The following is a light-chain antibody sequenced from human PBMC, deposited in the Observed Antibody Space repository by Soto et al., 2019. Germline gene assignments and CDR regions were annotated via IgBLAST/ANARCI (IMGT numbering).Light chain of an antibody. CDR3: HQYSGSPRT. Sequence: EIVLTQSPGTLSLSPGERATLSCRASQSLYNNYLAWYQQKPGQAPRLLFYFASNRATGVPDRFSGSGSGTDFTLTISRLEPEDFAVYYCHQYSGSPRTFGQGTKVEIK. J-gene: IGKJ1*01. CDR2: FAS. V-gene: IGKV3-20*01. CDR1: QSLYNNY.